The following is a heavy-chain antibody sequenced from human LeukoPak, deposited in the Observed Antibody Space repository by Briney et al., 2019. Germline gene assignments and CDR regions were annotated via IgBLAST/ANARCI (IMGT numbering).Heavy chain of an antibody. J-gene: IGHJ4*02. CDR1: GGSFSGYY. Sequence: SETLSLTCAVYGGSFSGYYWSWIRQPPGKGLEWIGEINHSGSTNYNPSLKSRVTISVDTSKNQFSLKLSSVTAADTAVYYCARARGRYAYYFDHRGQGTLVTVSS. CDR3: ARARGRYAYYFDH. V-gene: IGHV4-34*01. CDR2: INHSGST. D-gene: IGHD3-16*01.